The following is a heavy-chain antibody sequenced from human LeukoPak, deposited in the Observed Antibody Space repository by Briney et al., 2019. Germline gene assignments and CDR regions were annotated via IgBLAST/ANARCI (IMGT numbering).Heavy chain of an antibody. D-gene: IGHD3-22*01. CDR2: ISSSSSHT. Sequence: RGSLRLSCAASGFIFSDYYMSWIRQAPGKGLEWVSDISSSSSHTKYADSVKGRFTISRANAKNSLYLQMNSLRAEDTALYYCARESDSSGYYDHWGQGTLVTVSS. V-gene: IGHV3-11*05. J-gene: IGHJ4*02. CDR3: ARESDSSGYYDH. CDR1: GFIFSDYY.